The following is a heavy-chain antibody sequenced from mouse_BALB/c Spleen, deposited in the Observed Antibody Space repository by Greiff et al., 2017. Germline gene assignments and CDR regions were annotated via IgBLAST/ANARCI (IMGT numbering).Heavy chain of an antibody. J-gene: IGHJ2*01. CDR2: IYPGDGDT. V-gene: IGHV1-87*01. D-gene: IGHD1-1*01. CDR3: ARENYYGSSIDY. CDR1: GYTFTSYW. Sequence: VQLQQSGAELARPGASVKLSCKASGYTFTSYWMQWVKQRPGQGLEWIGAIYPGDGDTRYTQKFKGKATLTADKSSSTAYMQLSSLASEDSAVYYCARENYYGSSIDYWGQGTTLTVSS.